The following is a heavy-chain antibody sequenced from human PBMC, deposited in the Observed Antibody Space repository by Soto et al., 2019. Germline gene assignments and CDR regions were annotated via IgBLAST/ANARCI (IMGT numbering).Heavy chain of an antibody. D-gene: IGHD1-26*01. CDR2: ARGGGAGT. Sequence: PGGSLRLSCAASGFTFNHYAMSWVRQAPGKGLEWVSAARGGGAGTYYADSVHGRFTIYRDNSKNTVHLEMNSLRAEDTAEYYCVRHHPGAFHSWGQATLLT. J-gene: IGHJ4*02. V-gene: IGHV3-23*01. CDR3: VRHHPGAFHS. CDR1: GFTFNHYA.